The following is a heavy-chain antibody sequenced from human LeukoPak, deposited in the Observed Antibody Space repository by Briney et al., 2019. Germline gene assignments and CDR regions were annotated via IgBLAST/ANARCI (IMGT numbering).Heavy chain of an antibody. J-gene: IGHJ3*02. D-gene: IGHD4-23*01. CDR1: AFTFSSYW. Sequence: GGSLRLSCAASAFTFSSYWMHWVRQVPGKGLVWVSRIGTDGSSTTYADYVQGRFTISRDNAKNTLYLQMNSLRAEDTAVYYCARDQYGGNSNACDIWGQGTLVTVSS. V-gene: IGHV3-74*01. CDR3: ARDQYGGNSNACDI. CDR2: IGTDGSST.